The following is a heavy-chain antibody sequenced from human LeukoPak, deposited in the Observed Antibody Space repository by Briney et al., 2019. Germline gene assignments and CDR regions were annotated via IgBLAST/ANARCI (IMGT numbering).Heavy chain of an antibody. Sequence: GGSLRLSCAVSGFTFSNTWMSWVRQAPGKGLEWVGRIKSKTDGGSTYYADSVKGRFTISRDNSKNTLYLQMNSLRAEDTAVYYCAKDFRVVIHAFDIWGQGTMVTVSS. CDR2: IKSKTDGGST. CDR1: GFTFSNTW. J-gene: IGHJ3*02. V-gene: IGHV3-15*01. CDR3: AKDFRVVIHAFDI. D-gene: IGHD3-3*01.